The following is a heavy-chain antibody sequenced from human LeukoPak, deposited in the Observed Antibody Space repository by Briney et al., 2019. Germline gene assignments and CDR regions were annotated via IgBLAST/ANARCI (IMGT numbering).Heavy chain of an antibody. CDR2: IYTSGST. CDR3: ARAPRYCSSTSCYWLDP. CDR1: GGSISSSSYY. Sequence: SETLSLTYTVSGGSISSSSYYWSWIRQPPGKGLEWIGRIYTSGSTNYNPSLKSRVTISVDTSKNQFSLKLSSVTAADTAVYYCARAPRYCSSTSCYWLDPWGQGTLVTVSS. J-gene: IGHJ5*02. V-gene: IGHV4-61*02. D-gene: IGHD2-2*01.